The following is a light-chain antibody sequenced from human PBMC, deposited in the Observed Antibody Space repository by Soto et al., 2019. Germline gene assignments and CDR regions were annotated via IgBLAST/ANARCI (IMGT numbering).Light chain of an antibody. J-gene: IGKJ1*01. CDR3: HQYCSSPRT. CDR1: QNVNSY. V-gene: IGKV3-15*01. CDR2: GAS. Sequence: EISMTQSPATLSVSTGERATLCCRASQNVNSYLAWYQQKPGQAPRLLIYGASTRATDIPARFRGTGSGTDFTLTISTLQSEDFAVYFCHQYCSSPRTFGLGTKVDI.